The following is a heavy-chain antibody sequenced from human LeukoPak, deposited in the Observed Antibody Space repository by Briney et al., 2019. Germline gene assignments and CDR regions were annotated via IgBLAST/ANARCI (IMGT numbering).Heavy chain of an antibody. CDR1: GLTFSSYA. V-gene: IGHV3-23*01. CDR3: ASAPGGYSYGALFDY. CDR2: IGGSGGSK. J-gene: IGHJ4*02. D-gene: IGHD5-18*01. Sequence: GGSLTLSWAPAGLTFSSYAMRWVRQAPGKGLEWVSAIGGSGGSKYYADSVKGRFNTSRDNAKITLYLQMNSLGAEDTAVYYCASAPGGYSYGALFDYWGQGTLVTVSS.